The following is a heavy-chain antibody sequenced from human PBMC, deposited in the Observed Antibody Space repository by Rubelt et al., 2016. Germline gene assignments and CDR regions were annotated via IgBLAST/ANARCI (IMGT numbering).Heavy chain of an antibody. J-gene: IGHJ4*02. D-gene: IGHD4-17*01. CDR2: IYHSGST. CDR3: ARTTVTYLGAFGY. V-gene: IGHV4-38-2*02. Sequence: QVQLQESGPGLVKPSETLSLTCTVSGYSISSGYYWGWIRQPPGKGLEWIGSIYHSGSTYYNPSLKGRFTMSVDTSKNQLSLKLSSVTAADTAVYYCARTTVTYLGAFGYWGQGTLVTVSS. CDR1: GYSISSGYY.